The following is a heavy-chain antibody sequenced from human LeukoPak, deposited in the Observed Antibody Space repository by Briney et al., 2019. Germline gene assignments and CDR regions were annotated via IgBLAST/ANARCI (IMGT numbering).Heavy chain of an antibody. Sequence: GGSLRLSCAASGFTFSGYAMAWVRQAPGKGLEWVSSITITGSSPSYADSVKGRFTVSRDNSKNTLYLQMNSLRAENTAVYFCAKSSSSWSYYFNYWGQGTLVTVSS. CDR2: ITITGSSP. CDR3: AKSSSSWSYYFNY. D-gene: IGHD6-13*01. V-gene: IGHV3-23*01. CDR1: GFTFSGYA. J-gene: IGHJ4*02.